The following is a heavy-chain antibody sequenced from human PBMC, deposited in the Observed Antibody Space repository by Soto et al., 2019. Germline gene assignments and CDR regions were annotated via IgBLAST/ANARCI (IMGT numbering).Heavy chain of an antibody. V-gene: IGHV1-8*01. CDR3: ARERTRGFDP. Sequence: QVQLVQSGAEVKKPGASVKVSCKASGYTFTSCDINWVRQATGQGLQRMGWMNPNSGNTVYAQKFQGRVTMTRNTSISTPYMELSSLRSEDTAVYFCARERTRGFDPWGQGTLVTVSS. CDR2: MNPNSGNT. J-gene: IGHJ5*02. CDR1: GYTFTSCD.